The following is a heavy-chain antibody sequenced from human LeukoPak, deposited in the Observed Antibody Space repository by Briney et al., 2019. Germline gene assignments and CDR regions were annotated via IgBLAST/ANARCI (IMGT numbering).Heavy chain of an antibody. D-gene: IGHD6-13*01. V-gene: IGHV3-53*01. J-gene: IGHJ4*02. Sequence: PAGSLRLSCAASGFTVSSNYMSWVRQAPGKGLEWVSVIYTGGGTSYSDSVKGRFTISRDNSQKTLYLQMNSLRAEDTAVYYCARGSTWYSNYDYWGQGTLVIVSS. CDR1: GFTVSSNY. CDR2: IYTGGGT. CDR3: ARGSTWYSNYDY.